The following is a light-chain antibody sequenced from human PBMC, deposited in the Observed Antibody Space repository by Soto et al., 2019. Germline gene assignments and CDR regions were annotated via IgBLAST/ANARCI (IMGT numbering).Light chain of an antibody. V-gene: IGLV3-21*04. Sequence: SYELTQPPSVSVAPEKTARLTCGGDNIGSKRVHWYRQKPGQAPVLVIYYDSDRPSGIPERFSGSNSGNTATLTINRVEAGDEADYYCQVWDIATDHYVFGTGTKLTVL. CDR2: YDS. CDR3: QVWDIATDHYV. J-gene: IGLJ1*01. CDR1: NIGSKR.